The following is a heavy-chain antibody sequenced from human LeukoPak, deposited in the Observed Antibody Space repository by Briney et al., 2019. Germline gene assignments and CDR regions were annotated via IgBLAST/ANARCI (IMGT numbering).Heavy chain of an antibody. CDR1: GFTFSSYA. V-gene: IGHV3-30*04. CDR3: ARDEYQVGRAHLGNYYYYYMDV. D-gene: IGHD3-10*01. J-gene: IGHJ6*03. Sequence: PGGSLRLSCAASGFTFSSYAMHCVRQAPGKGLEGVAVISYDGSNKYYAESVKGRCTISRDNSKNTLNLQMNSLRAEDTDVYYCARDEYQVGRAHLGNYYYYYMDVWGKGTTVTVSS. CDR2: ISYDGSNK.